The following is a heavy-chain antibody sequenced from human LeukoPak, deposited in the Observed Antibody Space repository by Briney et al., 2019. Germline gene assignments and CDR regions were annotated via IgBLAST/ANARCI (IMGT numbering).Heavy chain of an antibody. CDR2: INPNSGGT. V-gene: IGHV1-2*02. J-gene: IGHJ3*02. D-gene: IGHD1-14*01. CDR1: GYTFTGYY. Sequence: ASVKVSRKASGYTFTGYYMHWVRQAPGQGLEWMGWINPNSGGTNYAQKFQGRVTMTRDTSISTAYMELSRLRSDDTAVYYCATDSFDVQPGAFDIWGQGTMVTVSS. CDR3: ATDSFDVQPGAFDI.